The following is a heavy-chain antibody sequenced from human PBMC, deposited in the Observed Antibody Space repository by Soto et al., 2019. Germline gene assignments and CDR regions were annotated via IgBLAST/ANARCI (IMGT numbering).Heavy chain of an antibody. CDR3: ASPSSKTPYYYYYGMDV. CDR2: IDPSDSYT. Sequence: GESLKISCKGSGYSFTRYWISWVRQMPGKGLEWMGRIDPSDSYTNYSPSFQGHVTISADKSISTAYLQWSSLKASDTAMYYCASPSSKTPYYYYYGMDVWGQGTTVTVSS. V-gene: IGHV5-10-1*01. J-gene: IGHJ6*02. CDR1: GYSFTRYW. D-gene: IGHD2-15*01.